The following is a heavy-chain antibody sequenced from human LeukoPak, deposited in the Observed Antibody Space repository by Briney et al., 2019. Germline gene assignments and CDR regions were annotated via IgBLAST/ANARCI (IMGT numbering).Heavy chain of an antibody. CDR3: ASVVVPAAMEFDYYGMDV. Sequence: SETLSLICAVYGGSFSGNYWSWLRQPPGKGLEWIGEINHSGSTNYNPSLKSRVTISVDTSKNQFSLKLSSVTAADTAVYYCASVVVPAAMEFDYYGMDVWGQGTTVTVSS. J-gene: IGHJ6*02. V-gene: IGHV4-34*01. CDR2: INHSGST. CDR1: GGSFSGNY. D-gene: IGHD2-2*01.